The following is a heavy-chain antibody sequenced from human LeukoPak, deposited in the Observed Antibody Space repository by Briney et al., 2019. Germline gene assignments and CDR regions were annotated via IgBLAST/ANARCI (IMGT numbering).Heavy chain of an antibody. CDR2: ISWNSGSI. CDR1: GFTFDDYA. CDR3: AKESVTSGDFDY. D-gene: IGHD4-11*01. Sequence: SLRLFCAASGFTFDDYAMHWVRQAPGKGLEWVSGISWNSGSIGYADSVKGRFTISRDNAKNSLYLQMNSLRAEDMALYYCAKESVTSGDFDYWGQGTLVTVPS. J-gene: IGHJ4*02. V-gene: IGHV3-9*03.